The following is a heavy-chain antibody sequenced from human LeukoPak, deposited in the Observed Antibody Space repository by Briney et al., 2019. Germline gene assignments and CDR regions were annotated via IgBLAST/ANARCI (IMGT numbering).Heavy chain of an antibody. Sequence: IFGTANYAQKFQGRVTITTDESTSTAYMELSSLRSEDTAVYYCARDKAFYSSGWAGDAFDIWGQGTMVTVSS. CDR2: IFGTA. V-gene: IGHV1-69*05. CDR3: ARDKAFYSSGWAGDAFDI. J-gene: IGHJ3*02. D-gene: IGHD6-19*01.